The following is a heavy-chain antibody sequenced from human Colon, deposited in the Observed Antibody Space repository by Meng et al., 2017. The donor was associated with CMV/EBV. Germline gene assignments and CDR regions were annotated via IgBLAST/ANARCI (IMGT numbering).Heavy chain of an antibody. J-gene: IGHJ4*02. CDR2: ISWNSGSI. CDR3: AKDSASHSYGQIDY. V-gene: IGHV3-9*01. Sequence: SLKISCAGSGFTFEDYAIHWVRQAPGKGLEWVSGISWNSGSIDYAASVKGRFTISRDNAKNSLYLQMNSLRAEDTALYYCAKDSASHSYGQIDYWGQGTLVTVSS. CDR1: GFTFEDYA. D-gene: IGHD5-18*01.